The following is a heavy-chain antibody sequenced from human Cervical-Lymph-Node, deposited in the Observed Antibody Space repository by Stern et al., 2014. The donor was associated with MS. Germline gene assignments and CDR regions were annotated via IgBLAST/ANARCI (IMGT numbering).Heavy chain of an antibody. V-gene: IGHV1-58*01. D-gene: IGHD3-10*01. J-gene: IGHJ6*02. CDR1: GFSFSSSA. CDR3: AAVGGGSGSYGMDV. CDR2: IGVGSGYT. Sequence: QLGQSGPEVKKPGTSVKVSCKASGFSFSSSAVQWVRQARGQRLEWIGWIGVGSGYTNYAQRFQDRVDITRDVSTRTAYMELSSLRSEDTAVYYCAAVGGGSGSYGMDVWGQGTTVTVSS.